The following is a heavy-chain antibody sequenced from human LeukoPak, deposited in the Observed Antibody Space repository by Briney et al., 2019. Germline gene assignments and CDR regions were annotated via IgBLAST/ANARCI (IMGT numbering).Heavy chain of an antibody. CDR3: ARVSSSPRNYYYGMDV. V-gene: IGHV1-46*01. J-gene: IGHJ6*02. CDR1: GGTFSSYA. D-gene: IGHD6-13*01. Sequence: GASVKVSCKASGGTFSSYAISWVRQAPGQGLEWMGIINPSGGSTSYAQKFQGRVTMTRDTSTSTVYMELSSLRSEDTAVYYCARVSSSPRNYYYGMDVWGQGTTVTVSS. CDR2: INPSGGST.